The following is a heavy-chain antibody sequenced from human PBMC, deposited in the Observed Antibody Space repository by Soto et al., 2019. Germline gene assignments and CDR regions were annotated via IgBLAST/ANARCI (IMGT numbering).Heavy chain of an antibody. CDR1: GFTFGTNA. D-gene: IGHD6-19*01. V-gene: IGHV3-30-3*01. CDR2: ISHDGSNT. Sequence: QVRLVESGGGVVQPGRSCRLSCSASGFTFGTNAMHWVRQAPGKGLEWVAVISHDGSNTDYADSMKGRFTISRHNSKNTLYLQMNSLRAEDTAVYYCARDRGTGTLVDGTSCAKIDYWGQGTLVTVSS. CDR3: ARDRGTGTLVDGTSCAKIDY. J-gene: IGHJ4*02.